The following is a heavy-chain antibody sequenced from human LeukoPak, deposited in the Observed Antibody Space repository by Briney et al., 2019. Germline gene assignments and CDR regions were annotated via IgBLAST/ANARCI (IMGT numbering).Heavy chain of an antibody. J-gene: IGHJ6*02. CDR2: INSDGSNT. Sequence: GSLRLSCAASGFTFRSYWMHWVRQAPGKGLVWVSLINSDGSNTNYADSVKGRFTISRDNAKNTLCLQMNSLRAEDTAVYYCARGPSRVDVWGQGTTVTVSS. V-gene: IGHV3-74*01. CDR3: ARGPSRVDV. CDR1: GFTFRSYW.